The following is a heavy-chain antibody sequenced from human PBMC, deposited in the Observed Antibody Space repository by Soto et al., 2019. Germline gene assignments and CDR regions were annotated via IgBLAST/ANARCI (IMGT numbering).Heavy chain of an antibody. CDR1: GFTFSDYY. CDR3: ARGTYRSKTDFDY. D-gene: IGHD6-13*01. J-gene: IGHJ4*02. V-gene: IGHV3-11*01. CDR2: ISSSSGTI. Sequence: LRLSCAASGFTFSDYYMTWIRQAPGSGLEWVSYISSSSGTISYANSVKGRFTISRDNAQNSLYLQMTSLRAEDTAVYYCARGTYRSKTDFDYWGQGTLVTVSS.